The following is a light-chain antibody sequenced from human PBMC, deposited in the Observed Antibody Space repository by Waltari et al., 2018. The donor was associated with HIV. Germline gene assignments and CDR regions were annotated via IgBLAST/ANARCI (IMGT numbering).Light chain of an antibody. V-gene: IGLV2-14*01. CDR2: EVS. CDR1: SNDVGGYNY. Sequence: QSALAQPASVSGSPGQSITIPCTGTSNDVGGYNYVSWYQHHPGKVPKLIVYEVSNRPSGVSNRFSGSKSGNTASLTISGLQAEDEADYYCSSYTNSSTPVVFGGGTKLTVL. CDR3: SSYTNSSTPVV. J-gene: IGLJ2*01.